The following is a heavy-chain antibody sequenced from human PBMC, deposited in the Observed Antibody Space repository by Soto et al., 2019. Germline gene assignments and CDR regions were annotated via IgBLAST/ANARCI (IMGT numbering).Heavy chain of an antibody. Sequence: GGSLRLSCAASGFTFSSYAMSWVRQAPGKGLEWVSAISGDGSSTYFADSGKGRFTISRDNSKNTLYLQMNSLRAEDTAVYYCAKGKISTTTYTSFDSWGQGTLVTVSS. CDR3: AKGKISTTTYTSFDS. CDR1: GFTFSSYA. J-gene: IGHJ5*01. D-gene: IGHD1-26*01. V-gene: IGHV3-23*01. CDR2: ISGDGSST.